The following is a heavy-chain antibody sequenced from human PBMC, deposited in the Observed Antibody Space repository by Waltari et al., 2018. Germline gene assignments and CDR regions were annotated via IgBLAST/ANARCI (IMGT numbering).Heavy chain of an antibody. CDR2: IHISGRT. CDR3: ARGIAKGGYGAVDY. J-gene: IGHJ4*02. Sequence: QVHLQESGPGLVRPSQTLSLTCNVSGASISSGTYYWNWIRQPAGKGPEWIGRIHISGRTNSSPALKSRVTISVDTSNNQFSLKLTSVTAADTAVYYCARGIAKGGYGAVDYWGQGRLVTVSS. D-gene: IGHD5-18*01. V-gene: IGHV4-61*02. CDR1: GASISSGTYY.